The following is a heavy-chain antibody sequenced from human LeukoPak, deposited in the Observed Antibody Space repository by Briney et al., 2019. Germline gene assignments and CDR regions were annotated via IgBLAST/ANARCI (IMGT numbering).Heavy chain of an antibody. CDR3: ATDYSNFQDWFDP. CDR1: GYTLTDYY. Sequence: ATVKISCKVSGYTLTDYYMHWVQQAPGKGLEWMGLVDPEDGETIYAEKLQGRVTITADTSTDTAYMELSSLRSEDTAVYYCATDYSNFQDWFDPWGQGTLVTVSS. D-gene: IGHD4-11*01. J-gene: IGHJ5*02. CDR2: VDPEDGET. V-gene: IGHV1-69-2*01.